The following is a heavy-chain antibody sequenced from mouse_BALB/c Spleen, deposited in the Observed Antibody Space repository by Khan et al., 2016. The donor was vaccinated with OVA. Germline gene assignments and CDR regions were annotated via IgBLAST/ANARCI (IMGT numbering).Heavy chain of an antibody. V-gene: IGHV3-2*02. D-gene: IGHD1-1*01. CDR3: ARGNYYGYAMDY. CDR1: GYSITSNYA. Sequence: VQLKESGPDLVKPFQSLSLTCTVTGYSITSNYAWNWIRQFPGNKLEWMGYISYSGRTSYSPSLKSRISITRDTSKNQFFLQLNSVTTEDTATYYCARGNYYGYAMDYWGQGTSVTVSS. J-gene: IGHJ4*01. CDR2: ISYSGRT.